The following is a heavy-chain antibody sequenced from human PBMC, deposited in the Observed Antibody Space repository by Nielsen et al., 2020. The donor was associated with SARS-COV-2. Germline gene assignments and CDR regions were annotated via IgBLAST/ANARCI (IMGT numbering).Heavy chain of an antibody. CDR3: AKDEGIAAALDY. CDR1: GFTFDDYA. Sequence: GGSLRLSCAASGFTFDDYAMHWVRQAPGEGLEWVSGISWNSGSIGYADSVKGRFTISRDNAKNSLYLQMNSLRAEDTALYYCAKDEGIAAALDYWGQGTLVTVSS. CDR2: ISWNSGSI. V-gene: IGHV3-9*01. D-gene: IGHD6-13*01. J-gene: IGHJ4*02.